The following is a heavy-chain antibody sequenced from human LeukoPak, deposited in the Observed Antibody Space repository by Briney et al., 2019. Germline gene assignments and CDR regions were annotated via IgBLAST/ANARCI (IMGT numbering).Heavy chain of an antibody. D-gene: IGHD1-14*01. CDR2: INPNSGGT. Sequence: ASVKVSCKASGYTFTGYYMHWVRQAPGQGLERMGWINPNSGGTNYAQKLQGRVTTTTDTSTSTAYMELRSLRSDDTAVYYCARWLPTEGGDYWGQGTLVTVSS. CDR1: GYTFTGYY. V-gene: IGHV1-2*02. CDR3: ARWLPTEGGDY. J-gene: IGHJ4*02.